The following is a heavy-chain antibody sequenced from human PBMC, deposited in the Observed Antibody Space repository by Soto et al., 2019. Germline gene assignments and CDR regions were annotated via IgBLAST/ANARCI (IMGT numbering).Heavy chain of an antibody. V-gene: IGHV5-51*01. CDR1: GYSFTSYW. D-gene: IGHD3-22*01. J-gene: IGHJ6*02. CDR3: ARTPYYYDSSGYYGDYYGMDV. Sequence: GESLKISCKGSGYSFTSYWIGWVRQMPGKGLEWMGIIYPGDSDTRYSPSFQGQVTISADKSISTAYLQWSSLKASDTAMYYCARTPYYYDSSGYYGDYYGMDVWGQGTTVTVSS. CDR2: IYPGDSDT.